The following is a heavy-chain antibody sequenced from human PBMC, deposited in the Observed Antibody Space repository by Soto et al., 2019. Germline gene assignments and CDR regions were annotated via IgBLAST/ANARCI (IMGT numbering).Heavy chain of an antibody. Sequence: EVQLLESGGGLVQPGGSLRLSCAASGFTFSGYAMSWVRQAPGKGLEWVSAISGSGGSTYYADSVKSRFTISRDNSKNPLDLQMNSLRAEDTAVYYCVLSGYSSGWTHWFDPWGQGTLVTVSS. V-gene: IGHV3-23*01. CDR3: VLSGYSSGWTHWFDP. D-gene: IGHD6-19*01. J-gene: IGHJ5*02. CDR2: ISGSGGST. CDR1: GFTFSGYA.